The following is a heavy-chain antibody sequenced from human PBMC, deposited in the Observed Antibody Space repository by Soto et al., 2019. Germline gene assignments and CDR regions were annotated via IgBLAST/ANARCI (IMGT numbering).Heavy chain of an antibody. V-gene: IGHV1-24*01. Sequence: ASVKVSCKVSGYTLTELSMHWVRQAPGKGLEWMGGFDPEDGETIYAQKFQGRVTMTEDTSTDTAYMELSSLRSEDTAVYYCATVLIDCTNGVCAGGGFDPWGQGTLVTVSS. CDR1: GYTLTELS. J-gene: IGHJ5*02. D-gene: IGHD2-8*01. CDR2: FDPEDGET. CDR3: ATVLIDCTNGVCAGGGFDP.